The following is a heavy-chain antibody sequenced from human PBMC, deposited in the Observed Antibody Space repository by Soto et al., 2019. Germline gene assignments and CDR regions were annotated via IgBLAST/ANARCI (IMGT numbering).Heavy chain of an antibody. Sequence: QVQLQESGPGLVKPSQTLSLTCTVSGGSISSGGYYWSWIRQHPGKGLEWIGYIYYSGSTYYNPSPRIRVTISVDTSKNQCSLKLSSVTAADTAVYYCARSPEATVTAFDYWGQGTLVTVSS. CDR1: GGSISSGGYY. D-gene: IGHD4-17*01. V-gene: IGHV4-31*03. CDR3: ARSPEATVTAFDY. CDR2: IYYSGST. J-gene: IGHJ4*02.